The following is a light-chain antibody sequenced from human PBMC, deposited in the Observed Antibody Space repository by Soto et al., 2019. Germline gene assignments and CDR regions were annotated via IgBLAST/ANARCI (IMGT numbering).Light chain of an antibody. J-gene: IGKJ2*01. CDR2: DAS. CDR1: QSVSSY. V-gene: IGKV3-11*01. CDR3: QHRSNWPPPMYT. Sequence: EIVLTQSPATLSLSPGERATLSCRASQSVSSYLAWYQQKPGQAPRLLIYDASNRATGIPARFSGSGSGTAFTLTISSLEPEDFAVYYCQHRSNWPPPMYTFGQGTKLEIK.